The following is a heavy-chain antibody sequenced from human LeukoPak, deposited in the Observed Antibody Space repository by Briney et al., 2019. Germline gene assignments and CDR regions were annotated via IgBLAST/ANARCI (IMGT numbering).Heavy chain of an antibody. V-gene: IGHV3-23*01. CDR2: IVRSGDGT. CDR1: GFAFSSFA. J-gene: IGHJ4*02. Sequence: GGSLRLSCAASGFAFSSFAMTWVRQAPGKGLEWVSTIVRSGDGTYYADSVKGRFTVSRDNSKNTLYLQMNSLRAEDTAIYYCAKDAVAPGSSGDFFDYWGLGTLVTVSS. D-gene: IGHD3-10*01. CDR3: AKDAVAPGSSGDFFDY.